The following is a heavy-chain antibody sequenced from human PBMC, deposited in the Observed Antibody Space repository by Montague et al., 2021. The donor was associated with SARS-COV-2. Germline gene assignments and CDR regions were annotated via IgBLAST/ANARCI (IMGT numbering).Heavy chain of an antibody. CDR2: TNYRSKWTS. J-gene: IGHJ4*02. CDR3: VRDTGSAQAGFDA. Sequence: CAISGDSDWSNTAAWNWIRQSPSGGLERLGRTNYRSKWTSDYATSVEGRISIDPDTSKNQFFLHLRSVTPEDTGVYYCVRDTGSAQAGFDAWGQGTLVTVSS. CDR1: GDSDWSNTAA. D-gene: IGHD4-17*01. V-gene: IGHV6-1*01.